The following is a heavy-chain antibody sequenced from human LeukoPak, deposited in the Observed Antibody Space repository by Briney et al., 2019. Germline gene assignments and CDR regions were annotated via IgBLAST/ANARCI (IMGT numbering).Heavy chain of an antibody. CDR1: GGSISSGGYY. D-gene: IGHD6-19*01. V-gene: IGHV4-31*03. J-gene: IGHJ4*02. CDR2: IYYSGST. CDR3: ARVYSSGWLVGGLDYFDY. Sequence: SETLSLTCTVPGGSISSGGYYWSWIRQHPGKGLEWIGYIYYSGSTYYNPSLKSRVTISADTSKNQFSLKLSSVTAADTAVYYCARVYSSGWLVGGLDYFDYWGQGTLVTVSS.